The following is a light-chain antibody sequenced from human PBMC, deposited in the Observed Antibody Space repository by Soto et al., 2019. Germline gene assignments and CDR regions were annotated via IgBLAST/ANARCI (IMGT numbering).Light chain of an antibody. CDR3: QQNNSVPLT. CDR2: AAS. J-gene: IGKJ4*01. V-gene: IGKV1-17*01. CDR1: QGIRKD. Sequence: QATYSPSASVAVRATITCRASQGIRKDLGWYQQKPGKAPKRLIYAASSLQSGVPSRFSGSGSGTDFTLTISSLQPEDVAAYYCQQNNSVPLTFGGGTKVDI.